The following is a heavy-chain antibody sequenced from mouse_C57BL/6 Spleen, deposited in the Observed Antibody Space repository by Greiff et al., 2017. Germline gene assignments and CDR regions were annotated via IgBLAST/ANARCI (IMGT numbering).Heavy chain of an antibody. CDR3: ARQYGNYYFDY. D-gene: IGHD2-1*01. Sequence: DVMLVESGGGLVKPGGSLKLSCAASGFTFSSYTMSWVRQTPEKRLEWVATISGGGGNTYYPDSVKGRFTISRDNAKNTLYLQMSSLRSEDTALYYCARQYGNYYFDYWGQGTTLTVSS. CDR2: ISGGGGNT. J-gene: IGHJ2*01. CDR1: GFTFSSYT. V-gene: IGHV5-9*01.